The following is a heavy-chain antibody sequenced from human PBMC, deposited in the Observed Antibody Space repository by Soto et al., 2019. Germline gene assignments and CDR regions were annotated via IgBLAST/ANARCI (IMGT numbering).Heavy chain of an antibody. J-gene: IGHJ4*02. CDR3: ARDGYCSGGSCYRALDY. V-gene: IGHV1-3*01. Sequence: ASVKVSCKASGYTFTSYAMHWVRQAPGQRLEWMGWINAGNGNTKYSQKLQGRVTITRDTSASTAYMELSSLRSEDTAVYYCARDGYCSGGSCYRALDYWGQGTLVTVSS. CDR2: INAGNGNT. CDR1: GYTFTSYA. D-gene: IGHD2-15*01.